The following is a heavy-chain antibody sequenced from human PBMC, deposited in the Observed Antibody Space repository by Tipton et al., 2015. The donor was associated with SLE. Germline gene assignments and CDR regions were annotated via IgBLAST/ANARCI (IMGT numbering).Heavy chain of an antibody. CDR3: ARLLPMVRGWFDP. V-gene: IGHV4-39*07. CDR2: IYYSANT. CDR1: GDPITSSSYY. D-gene: IGHD3-10*01. Sequence: TLSLTCTVSGDPITSSSYYWGWIRQPPGKGLEWIGSIYYSANTYYNPSLKSRVTMSVDTPKNQVFLKLTSVTAADTAVYYCARLLPMVRGWFDPWGQGTLVTVSS. J-gene: IGHJ5*02.